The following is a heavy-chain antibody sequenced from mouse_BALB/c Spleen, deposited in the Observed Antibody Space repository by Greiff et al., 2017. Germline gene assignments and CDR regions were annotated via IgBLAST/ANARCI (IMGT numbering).Heavy chain of an antibody. V-gene: IGHV3-2*02. CDR1: GYSITSDYA. D-gene: IGHD2-3*01. CDR2: ISYSGST. Sequence: EVKLQESGPGLVKPSQSLSLTCTVTGYSITSDYAWNWIRQFPGNKLEWMGYISYSGSTSYNPSLKSRISITRDTSKNQFFLQLNSVTTEDTATYYCAKIDGYSYWYFDVWGAGTTVTVSS. CDR3: AKIDGYSYWYFDV. J-gene: IGHJ1*01.